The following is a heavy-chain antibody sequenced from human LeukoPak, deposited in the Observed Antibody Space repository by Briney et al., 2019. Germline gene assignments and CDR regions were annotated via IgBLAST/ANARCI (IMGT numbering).Heavy chain of an antibody. CDR1: GFTFSSYS. CDR3: TTDRGSGYSGSYYFDH. J-gene: IGHJ4*02. D-gene: IGHD1-26*01. Sequence: GGSLRLSCAASGFTFSSYSMNGVRQAPGKGLEWVSYISSSSSTIYYADSVKGRFTISRDNAKNSLYLQMNSLRDEDTAVYYCTTDRGSGYSGSYYFDHWGQGTLVTVSS. CDR2: ISSSSSTI. V-gene: IGHV3-48*02.